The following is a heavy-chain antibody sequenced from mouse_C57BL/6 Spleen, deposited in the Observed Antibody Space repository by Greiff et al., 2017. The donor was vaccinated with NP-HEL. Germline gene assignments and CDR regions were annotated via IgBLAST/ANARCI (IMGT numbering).Heavy chain of an antibody. CDR1: GYAFSSSW. CDR3: ATIYYGYDGFAY. CDR2: IYPGDGDT. J-gene: IGHJ3*01. D-gene: IGHD2-2*01. V-gene: IGHV1-82*01. Sequence: VQVVESGPELVKPGASVKISCKASGYAFSSSWMNWVKQRPGKGLEWIGRIYPGDGDTNYNGKFKGKATLTADKSSSTAYMQLSSLTSEDSAVYFCATIYYGYDGFAYWGQGTLVTVSA.